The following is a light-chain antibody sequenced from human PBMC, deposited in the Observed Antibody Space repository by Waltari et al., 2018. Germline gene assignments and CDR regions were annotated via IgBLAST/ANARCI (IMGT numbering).Light chain of an antibody. CDR1: QGISTY. J-gene: IGKJ4*01. Sequence: DIQFTQSPSFLSASVRDRVTITCRASQGISTYLAWYQHKPGKAPKFLIYASSTLQSDIPSRFRGSGSGTEFTLTISSLQPEDFATYYCLHLNNFPLSFGGGTKVELK. V-gene: IGKV1-9*01. CDR3: LHLNNFPLS. CDR2: ASS.